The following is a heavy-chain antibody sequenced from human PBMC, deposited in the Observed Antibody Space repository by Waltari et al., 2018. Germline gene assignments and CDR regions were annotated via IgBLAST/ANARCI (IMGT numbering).Heavy chain of an antibody. V-gene: IGHV1-69*05. J-gene: IGHJ4*02. Sequence: QVQLVQSGAEVKKPGSSVKVSCTASGGTFSSYAISWVLQAPGQGLEWMGGIIPIFGTANYAQKFQGRVTITTDESTSTAYMELSSLRSEDTAVYYCAREGFAGWELLYWGQGTLVTVSS. CDR3: AREGFAGWELLY. D-gene: IGHD1-26*01. CDR2: IIPIFGTA. CDR1: GGTFSSYA.